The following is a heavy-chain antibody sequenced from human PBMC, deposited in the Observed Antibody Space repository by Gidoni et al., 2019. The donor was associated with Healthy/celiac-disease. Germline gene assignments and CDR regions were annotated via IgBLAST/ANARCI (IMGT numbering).Heavy chain of an antibody. V-gene: IGHV5-51*03. CDR3: ARSGYSSSFLDFDY. J-gene: IGHJ4*02. Sequence: DVQLVQSGAEVQKPGESLTISCKGSGYSFPCYWIGWVRQMPGKGLEWMGISYPGDSDPRYSPSFQGQVTISADKSISTAYLQWSSLKASDTAMYYCARSGYSSSFLDFDYWGQGTLVTVSS. CDR1: GYSFPCYW. D-gene: IGHD6-13*01. CDR2: SYPGDSDP.